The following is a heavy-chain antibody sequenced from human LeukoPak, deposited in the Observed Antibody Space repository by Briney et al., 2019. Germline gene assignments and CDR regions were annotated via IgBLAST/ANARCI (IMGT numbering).Heavy chain of an antibody. J-gene: IGHJ3*02. CDR3: ARCIPGGTSGHDAFDI. D-gene: IGHD1-26*01. V-gene: IGHV1-69*01. Sequence: SVNVSCKGSGGTFSSYAISWVRQAPGRGLEWMGGIIPIFGTANYAQKFQGRVTITADESTSTAYMELSSLRSEDTAVYYCARCIPGGTSGHDAFDIWGQGTMVTVSS. CDR1: GGTFSSYA. CDR2: IIPIFGTA.